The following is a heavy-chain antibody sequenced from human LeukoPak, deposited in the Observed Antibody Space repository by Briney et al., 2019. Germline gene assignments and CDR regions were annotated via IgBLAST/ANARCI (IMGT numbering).Heavy chain of an antibody. Sequence: AAVKVSCKTSGYTFTGYYMHWVRQAPGQGLEWMGWINHNTGATNSEQRFQGRVTMTRDTSMSTVYLVLTRLRSDDTAVYYCARLAVTTSGWFDPWGQGTLVTVSS. CDR3: ARLAVTTSGWFDP. V-gene: IGHV1-2*02. CDR1: GYTFTGYY. J-gene: IGHJ5*02. CDR2: INHNTGAT. D-gene: IGHD4-17*01.